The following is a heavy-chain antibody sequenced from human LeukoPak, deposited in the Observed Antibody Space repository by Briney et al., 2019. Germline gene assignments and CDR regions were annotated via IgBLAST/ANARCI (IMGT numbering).Heavy chain of an antibody. V-gene: IGHV3-30*18. D-gene: IGHD1-1*01. Sequence: GGSLRLSCAASGFTFSSYAMHWVRQAPGKGLEWVAVISYDGSNKYYADSEKGRFTISRDNSKNTLYLQMNSLRADDTAVYYCAKQRSANTNDFDYWGQGTLVTVSS. J-gene: IGHJ4*02. CDR1: GFTFSSYA. CDR3: AKQRSANTNDFDY. CDR2: ISYDGSNK.